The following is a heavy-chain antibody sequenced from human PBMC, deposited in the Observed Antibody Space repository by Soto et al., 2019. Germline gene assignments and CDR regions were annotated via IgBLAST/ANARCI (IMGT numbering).Heavy chain of an antibody. CDR1: GGSISSYY. D-gene: IGHD1-20*01. CDR2: IYYSGST. CDR3: ARGNWNGMDV. J-gene: IGHJ6*02. V-gene: IGHV4-59*01. Sequence: NPSETLSLTCTVSGGSISSYYWSWIRQPPGKGLEWIGYIYYSGSTNYNPSLKSRVTISVDTSKNQFSLKLSSVTAADTAVYYCARGNWNGMDVWGQGTTVTVSS.